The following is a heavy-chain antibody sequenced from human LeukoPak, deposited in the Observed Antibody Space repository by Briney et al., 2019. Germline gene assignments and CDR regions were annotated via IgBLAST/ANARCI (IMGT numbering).Heavy chain of an antibody. J-gene: IGHJ4*02. Sequence: GGSLRLSCAASGFTFSSYGMHWVRQAPGKGLEWVAVISYDGSNKYYVVSVKGRFTISRDNSKNTLYLQMNSLRAEDTAVYYCARDPRAGWSYFNLYYFDYWGQGTLVTVSS. CDR3: ARDPRAGWSYFNLYYFDY. CDR2: ISYDGSNK. CDR1: GFTFSSYG. D-gene: IGHD1-26*01. V-gene: IGHV3-30*03.